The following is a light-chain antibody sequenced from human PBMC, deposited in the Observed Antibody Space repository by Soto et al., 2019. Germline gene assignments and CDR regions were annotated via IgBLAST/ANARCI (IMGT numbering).Light chain of an antibody. J-gene: IGKJ5*01. CDR1: PSVTNF. CDR2: GAF. Sequence: EIVLTQSPATLSLSPGERATLSCRASPSVTNFLAWYQQKPGQAPRLLIYGAFNRATGIPARFSGSGSGTDFTLTISRLEPDDFAVYYCQQRSNWPITFGQGTRLEIK. CDR3: QQRSNWPIT. V-gene: IGKV3-11*01.